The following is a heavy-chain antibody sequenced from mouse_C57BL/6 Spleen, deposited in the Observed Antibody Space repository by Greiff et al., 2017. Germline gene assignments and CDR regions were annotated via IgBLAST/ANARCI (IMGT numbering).Heavy chain of an antibody. J-gene: IGHJ2*01. CDR1: GYTFTSYW. V-gene: IGHV1-50*01. D-gene: IGHD1-1*01. CDR2: IDPSDSYT. Sequence: QVQLQQPGAELVKPGASVKLSCKASGYTFTSYWMQWVKQRPGQGLEWIGEIDPSDSYTNYNQTFKGKATLTVSTSSSTAYMQISSLTSEDASGDYGARQGYYGSSGYWGQGTTLTVSS. CDR3: ARQGYYGSSGY.